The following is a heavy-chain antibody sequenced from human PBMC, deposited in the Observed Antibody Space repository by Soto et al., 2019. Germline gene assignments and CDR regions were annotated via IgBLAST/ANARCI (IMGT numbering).Heavy chain of an antibody. V-gene: IGHV1-69*06. Sequence: QVQLVQSGAEVKKPGSSVKVSCKASGGTFSSYAISWVRQAPGQGLEWMGGIIPIFGTANYAQKFQGRVTIPADKSTSTAYMELSSLRSEDTAVYYCARDRGYCSSTSCFGNWFDPWGQGTLVTVSS. CDR1: GGTFSSYA. D-gene: IGHD2-2*01. CDR3: ARDRGYCSSTSCFGNWFDP. CDR2: IIPIFGTA. J-gene: IGHJ5*02.